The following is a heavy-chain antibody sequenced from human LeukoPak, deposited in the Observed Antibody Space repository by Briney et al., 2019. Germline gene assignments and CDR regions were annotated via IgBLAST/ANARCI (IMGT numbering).Heavy chain of an antibody. V-gene: IGHV4-34*01. CDR3: ARLSIAVAGTEPFDY. CDR2: INHSGST. D-gene: IGHD6-19*01. CDR1: GGSFSGYY. Sequence: SETLSLTCAVYGGSFSGYYWSWIRQPPGKGLEWIGEINHSGSTNYNPSLKSRVTISVDTSKNQFSLKLSSVTAADTAVYYSARLSIAVAGTEPFDYWGQGTLVTVSS. J-gene: IGHJ4*02.